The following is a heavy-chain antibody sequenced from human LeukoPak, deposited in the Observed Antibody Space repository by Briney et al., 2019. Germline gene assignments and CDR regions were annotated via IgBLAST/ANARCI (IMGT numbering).Heavy chain of an antibody. Sequence: SVKVSCKASGYTFTGYYMHWVRQAPGQGLEWMGGIIPIFGTANYAQKFQGRVTITADESTSTAYMELSSLRSEDTAVYYCARGFPGSGSLDAFDIWGQGTMVTVSS. D-gene: IGHD3-10*01. V-gene: IGHV1-69*13. CDR1: GYTFTGYY. J-gene: IGHJ3*02. CDR3: ARGFPGSGSLDAFDI. CDR2: IIPIFGTA.